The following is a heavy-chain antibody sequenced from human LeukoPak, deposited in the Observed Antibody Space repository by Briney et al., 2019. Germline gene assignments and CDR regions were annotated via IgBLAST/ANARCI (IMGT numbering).Heavy chain of an antibody. V-gene: IGHV1-69*05. CDR3: ATYRHDIFTSYRDAPIWFDP. CDR2: IIPIFGTA. J-gene: IGHJ5*02. Sequence: GASVKVSCKASGGTFSSYAISWVRQAPGQGLEWMGGIIPIFGTANYAQKFQGRVTITTDESTSTAYMELSSLTSEDTAVYFCATYRHDIFTSYRDAPIWFDPWGQGTLVTVSS. CDR1: GGTFSSYA. D-gene: IGHD3-9*01.